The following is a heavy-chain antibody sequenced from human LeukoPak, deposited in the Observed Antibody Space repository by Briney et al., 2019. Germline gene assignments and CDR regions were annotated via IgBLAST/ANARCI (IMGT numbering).Heavy chain of an antibody. CDR2: ISGSGGST. D-gene: IGHD3-10*01. V-gene: IGHV3-23*01. CDR1: GFTFSSYG. J-gene: IGHJ4*02. Sequence: GGSLRLSCAASGFTFSSYGMSWVRQAPGKGLEWVSAISGSGGSTYYADSVKGRFTISRDNSKNTLYLQMNSLRAEDTAVYYCASNYYGSGSYYRMYWGQGTLVTVSS. CDR3: ASNYYGSGSYYRMY.